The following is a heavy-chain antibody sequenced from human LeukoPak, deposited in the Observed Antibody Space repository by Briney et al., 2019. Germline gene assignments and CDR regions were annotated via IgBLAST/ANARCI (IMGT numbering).Heavy chain of an antibody. CDR3: ARDPMVRYSSEGYMDV. CDR2: INHSGST. V-gene: IGHV4-34*01. D-gene: IGHD6-19*01. CDR1: GGSFSGYY. J-gene: IGHJ6*04. Sequence: SETLSLTCAVYGGSFSGYYWSWIRQPPGKGLEWIGEINHSGSTNYNPSLKSRVTISVDTSKNQFSLKLSSVPAADTAVYYCARDPMVRYSSEGYMDVWGKGTTVTISS.